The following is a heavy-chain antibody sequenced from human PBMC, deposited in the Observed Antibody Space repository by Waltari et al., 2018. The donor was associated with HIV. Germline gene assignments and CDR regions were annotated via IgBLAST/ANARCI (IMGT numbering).Heavy chain of an antibody. V-gene: IGHV3-33*01. Sequence: QVQLVESGGGVVQPGRSLRLSCAASGFTFSSYGMHWVRQAPGKGLEWVAVIWYDGSNKYYADSVKGRFTISRDNSKNTLYLQMNSLRAEDTAVYYCARDGVGTSWDYWGQGTLVTVSS. CDR2: IWYDGSNK. CDR3: ARDGVGTSWDY. D-gene: IGHD2-2*01. CDR1: GFTFSSYG. J-gene: IGHJ4*02.